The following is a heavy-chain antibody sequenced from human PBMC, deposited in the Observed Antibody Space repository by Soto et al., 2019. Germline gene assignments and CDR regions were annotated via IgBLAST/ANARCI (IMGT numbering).Heavy chain of an antibody. D-gene: IGHD2-8*01. CDR3: ARAPMVLSRSYFDS. CDR1: GGSVTGFY. V-gene: IGHV4-59*02. Sequence: SETLSLTCTVSGGSVTGFYWSWIRQPPGKRLEWIGYIFHSGSSNYNPSLKSRVTISVDTSKSQVSLRLTSVTAADTAVYYCARAPMVLSRSYFDSWGQGTPVTVS. J-gene: IGHJ4*02. CDR2: IFHSGSS.